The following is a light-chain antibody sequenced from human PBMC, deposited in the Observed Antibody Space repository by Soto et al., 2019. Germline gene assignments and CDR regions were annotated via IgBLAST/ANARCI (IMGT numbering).Light chain of an antibody. CDR2: EGS. Sequence: QSVLTQPASVSGSPGQSITISCTGTSSDVGSYNLVSWYQQHPGKAPKLMIYEGSKRPSGVSNRFSGSKSGNTASLTISGLQAEDEADYNCCSYAGSSTRVVFGGGTKLTVL. V-gene: IGLV2-23*01. J-gene: IGLJ2*01. CDR1: SSDVGSYNL. CDR3: CSYAGSSTRVV.